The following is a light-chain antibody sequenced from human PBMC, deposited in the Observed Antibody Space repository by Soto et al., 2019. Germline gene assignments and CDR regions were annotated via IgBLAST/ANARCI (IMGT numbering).Light chain of an antibody. CDR3: CSYAGLSTTYV. V-gene: IGLV2-23*01. CDR2: DGN. CDR1: SSDVGAYNL. J-gene: IGLJ1*01. Sequence: QSALAQPASVSGSPGQSITISCTGTSSDVGAYNLVSWYQQHPGKAPKLIIYDGNKRPSGVSNRFSASKSGNTASLTISRLQAEDEADYYCCSYAGLSTTYVFGTGTKVTVL.